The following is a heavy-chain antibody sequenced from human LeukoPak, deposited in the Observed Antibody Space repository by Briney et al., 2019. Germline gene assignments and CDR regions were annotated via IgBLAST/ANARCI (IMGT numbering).Heavy chain of an antibody. D-gene: IGHD6-19*01. CDR2: INHSGST. Sequence: SETLSLTCTVSGGSISSSSYYWGWIRQPPGKGLEWIGEINHSGSTNYNPSLKSRVTISVDTSKNQFSLKLSSVTAADTAVYYCARRVGGWYDRVDYWGQGTLVTVSS. V-gene: IGHV4-39*07. CDR3: ARRVGGWYDRVDY. J-gene: IGHJ4*02. CDR1: GGSISSSSYY.